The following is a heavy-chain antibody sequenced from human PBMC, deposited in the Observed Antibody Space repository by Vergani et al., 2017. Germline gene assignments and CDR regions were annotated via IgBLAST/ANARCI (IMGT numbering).Heavy chain of an antibody. CDR3: ARAPIGSTIFGVVFIRFAFDI. Sequence: EVQLVESGGGLVKRGGSLRLSCAASGFTFSSYSMNWVRQAPGKGLEWVSSISSSSSYIHYSDSLKGRFTISRDNAKSSLYLQMNSLRAEDTAVYYCARAPIGSTIFGVVFIRFAFDIWGQGTMVTVSS. V-gene: IGHV3-21*04. CDR1: GFTFSSYS. J-gene: IGHJ3*02. CDR2: ISSSSSYI. D-gene: IGHD3-3*01.